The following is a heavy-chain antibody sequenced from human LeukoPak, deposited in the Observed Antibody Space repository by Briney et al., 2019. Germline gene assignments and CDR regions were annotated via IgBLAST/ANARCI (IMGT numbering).Heavy chain of an antibody. J-gene: IGHJ4*02. CDR3: ARDPGSFWSGYPGPFDY. CDR1: GFTFSSYE. CDR2: ISSSGSTI. V-gene: IGHV3-48*03. Sequence: GGSLRLSCAASGFTFSSYEMNWVRQAPGKGLEWVSXISSSGSTIYYADSVKGRFTISRDNAKNSLYLQMNSLRAEDTAVYYCARDPGSFWSGYPGPFDYWGQGTLVTVSS. D-gene: IGHD3-3*01.